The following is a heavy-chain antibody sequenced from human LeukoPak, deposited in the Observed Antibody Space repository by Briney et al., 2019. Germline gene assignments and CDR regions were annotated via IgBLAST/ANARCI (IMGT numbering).Heavy chain of an antibody. CDR1: GFTFSSYA. CDR3: AKSLHYYDSSGHIGAFDI. J-gene: IGHJ3*02. V-gene: IGHV3-30-3*02. D-gene: IGHD3-22*01. Sequence: PGGSLRLSCAASGFTFSSYAMHWVRQAPGKGLEWVAVISYDGSNKYYADSVKGRFTISRDNSKNTLYLQMNSLRAEDTAVYYCAKSLHYYDSSGHIGAFDIWGQGTMVTVSS. CDR2: ISYDGSNK.